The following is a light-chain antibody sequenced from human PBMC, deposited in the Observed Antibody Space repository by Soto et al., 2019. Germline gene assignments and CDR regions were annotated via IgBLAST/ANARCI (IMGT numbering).Light chain of an antibody. J-gene: IGKJ1*01. CDR3: QQYDSLPRT. CDR1: KSSTANY. Sequence: DIVLTQFPGTLSLSPGERATLSCRTSKSSTANYLAWYQQKSGQAPRLLIYGASNRASGIPDRFSGSGSGTDFTLTITRLEPEDFAVYYCQQYDSLPRTFGRGTKVEIK. V-gene: IGKV3-20*01. CDR2: GAS.